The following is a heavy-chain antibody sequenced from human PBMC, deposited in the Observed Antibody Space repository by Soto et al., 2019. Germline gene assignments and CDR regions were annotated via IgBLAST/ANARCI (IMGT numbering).Heavy chain of an antibody. J-gene: IGHJ4*02. CDR3: ASDPTRRYSYGKGLDY. V-gene: IGHV1-18*04. D-gene: IGHD5-18*01. CDR1: GYTFTSYG. Sequence: GASVNVSCKASGYTFTSYGISWVRQAPGQGLEWMGWISAYNGNTNYAQKLQGRVTMTTDTSTSTAYMELRSLRSEDTAVYYCASDPTRRYSYGKGLDYWGQGTLVTVSS. CDR2: ISAYNGNT.